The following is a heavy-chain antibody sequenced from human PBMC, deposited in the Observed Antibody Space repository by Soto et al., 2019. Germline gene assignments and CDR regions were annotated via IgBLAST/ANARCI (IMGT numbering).Heavy chain of an antibody. CDR2: ISSSSSYI. Sequence: GESLRLSCAASGFTFSRYSMNWVRQAPRKGLEWVSSISSSSSYIYYADSVKGRFTISRDNAKNSLYLQMNSLRAEDTAVYYCFSCGSASSNSSDLSGQGTMATV. J-gene: IGHJ3*01. CDR1: GFTFSRYS. D-gene: IGHD3-22*01. CDR3: FSCGSASSNSSDL. V-gene: IGHV3-21*01.